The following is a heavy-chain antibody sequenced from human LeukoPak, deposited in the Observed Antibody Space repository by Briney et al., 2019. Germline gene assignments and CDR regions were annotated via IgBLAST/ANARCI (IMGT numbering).Heavy chain of an antibody. J-gene: IGHJ4*02. CDR3: AKDIGVVITRFDY. CDR2: ISSNGGST. V-gene: IGHV3-64*01. Sequence: GGSLRLSCAASGFTFSSYAMHWVRQAPGKGLEYVSAISSNGGSTYYANSVKGRFTISRDNSKNTLYLQMNSLRAEDTAVYYCAKDIGVVITRFDYWGQGTLVTVSS. D-gene: IGHD3-3*01. CDR1: GFTFSSYA.